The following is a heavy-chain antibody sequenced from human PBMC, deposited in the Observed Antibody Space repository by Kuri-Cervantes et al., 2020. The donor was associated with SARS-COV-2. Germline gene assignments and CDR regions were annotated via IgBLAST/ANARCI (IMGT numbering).Heavy chain of an antibody. J-gene: IGHJ6*02. CDR3: ARDSSRITIFGVVTRYGMDV. CDR2: ITTSSRYI. D-gene: IGHD3-3*01. Sequence: GESLKISCAGSGITFASYTLTWVRQAPGKGLEWISSITTSSRYIYYADSVKGRFTISRDNAKNSLYLQMNSLRAEDTAVYYCARDSSRITIFGVVTRYGMDVWGQGTTVTVSS. CDR1: GITFASYT. V-gene: IGHV3-21*01.